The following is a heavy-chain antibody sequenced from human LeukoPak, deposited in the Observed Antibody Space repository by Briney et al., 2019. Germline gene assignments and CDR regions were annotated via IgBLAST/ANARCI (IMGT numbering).Heavy chain of an antibody. Sequence: GGSLRLSCAASGFTFSSYAMSWVRQAPGKGLEWVSAISGSGGSTYYADSGKGRFTISRDNSKNTLYLQVNSLRAEDTAVYYCAMAYDFWSGSLTWGQGTLVTVSS. CDR3: AMAYDFWSGSLT. CDR2: ISGSGGST. J-gene: IGHJ5*02. CDR1: GFTFSSYA. V-gene: IGHV3-23*01. D-gene: IGHD3-3*01.